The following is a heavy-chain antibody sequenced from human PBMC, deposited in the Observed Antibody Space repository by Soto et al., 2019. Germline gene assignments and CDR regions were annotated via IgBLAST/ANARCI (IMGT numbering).Heavy chain of an antibody. CDR3: ATYGSGRLYYYYYYMDV. V-gene: IGHV3-30*03. D-gene: IGHD3-10*01. J-gene: IGHJ6*03. Sequence: VAVISYDGSNKYYADSVKGRFTISRDNSKNTLYLQMNSLRAEDTAVYYCATYGSGRLYYYYYYMDVWGKGTTVTVSS. CDR2: ISYDGSNK.